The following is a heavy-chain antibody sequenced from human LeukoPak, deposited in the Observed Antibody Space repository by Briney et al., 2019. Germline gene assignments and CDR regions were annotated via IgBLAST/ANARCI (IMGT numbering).Heavy chain of an antibody. CDR2: IKEDGSQK. J-gene: IGHJ6*02. Sequence: GGSLRLSCATSGFTFSSHWMSWVRQAPGKGLEWVANIKEDGSQKNYVGSVKGRFTISRDNARNSLYLQMNSLRAEDTAIYYCARDPQGPPLPLHYYYAMDVWAKGPRSPSP. CDR1: GFTFSSHW. V-gene: IGHV3-7*03. CDR3: ARDPQGPPLPLHYYYAMDV.